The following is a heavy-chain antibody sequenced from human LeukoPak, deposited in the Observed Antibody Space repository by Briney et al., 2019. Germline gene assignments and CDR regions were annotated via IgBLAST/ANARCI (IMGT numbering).Heavy chain of an antibody. Sequence: ASVKVSCKASGYTFTSYYMHWVRRAPGQGLEWMGIINPSGGSTSYAQKFQGRVTMTRDTSTSTVYMELSSLRSEDTAVYYCARSITMVRGAHGTHFDYWGQGTLVTVSS. CDR1: GYTFTSYY. D-gene: IGHD3-10*01. J-gene: IGHJ4*02. CDR2: INPSGGST. V-gene: IGHV1-46*01. CDR3: ARSITMVRGAHGTHFDY.